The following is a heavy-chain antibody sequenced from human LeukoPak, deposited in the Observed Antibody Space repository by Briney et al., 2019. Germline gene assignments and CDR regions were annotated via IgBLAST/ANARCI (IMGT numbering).Heavy chain of an antibody. CDR2: IIPIFGTA. CDR1: GGTFSSYA. D-gene: IGHD3-10*01. J-gene: IGHJ5*02. CDR3: ARAYGSGSYYNFNWFDP. Sequence: SVKVSCKASGGTFSSYAISWVRQAPGQGLEWVGGIIPIFGTANYAQKFQGRVTITADESTSTAYMELSSLRSEDTAVYYCARAYGSGSYYNFNWFDPWGQGTLVTVSS. V-gene: IGHV1-69*01.